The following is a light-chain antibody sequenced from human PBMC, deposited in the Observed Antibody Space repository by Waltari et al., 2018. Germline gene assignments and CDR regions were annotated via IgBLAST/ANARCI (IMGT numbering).Light chain of an antibody. CDR1: QAISSY. V-gene: IGKV1-9*01. CDR2: AAS. J-gene: IGKJ5*01. CDR3: QQHDSFPLT. Sequence: IQLTQSPSFLSAACSGRIPIPCRASQAISSYLAWYQQKPGRAPKLLIYAASILQSGVPSGFSGSGSGTEFTLTISSLQPEDFATYYCQQHDSFPLTFGQGTRLEI.